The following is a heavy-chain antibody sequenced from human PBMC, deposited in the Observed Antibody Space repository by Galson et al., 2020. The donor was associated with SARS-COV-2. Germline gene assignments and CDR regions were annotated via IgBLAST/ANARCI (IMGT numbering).Heavy chain of an antibody. V-gene: IGHV4-34*01. CDR3: ARSVGSAHITMIVVVPYYYFDY. Sequence: SQASETLSLTCAVYGGSFSGYYWSWIRQPPGKGLEWIGEINHSGSTNYNPSLKSRVTISVDTSKNQFSLKLSSVTAADTAVYYCARSVGSAHITMIVVVPYYYFDYWGQGTLVTVSS. J-gene: IGHJ4*02. CDR1: GGSFSGYY. D-gene: IGHD3-22*01. CDR2: INHSGST.